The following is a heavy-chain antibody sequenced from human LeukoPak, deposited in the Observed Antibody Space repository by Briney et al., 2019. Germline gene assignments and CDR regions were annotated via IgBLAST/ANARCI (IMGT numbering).Heavy chain of an antibody. J-gene: IGHJ6*02. Sequence: ASVKVSCKASGYTFTSYAMNWVRQAPGQGLEWMGGIIPIFGTANYAQKFQGRVTITADESTSTAYMGLSSLRSEDTAVYYCARGSIAAAGTEDYYGMDVWGQGTTVTVSS. D-gene: IGHD6-13*01. CDR1: GYTFTSYA. CDR3: ARGSIAAAGTEDYYGMDV. CDR2: IIPIFGTA. V-gene: IGHV1-69*13.